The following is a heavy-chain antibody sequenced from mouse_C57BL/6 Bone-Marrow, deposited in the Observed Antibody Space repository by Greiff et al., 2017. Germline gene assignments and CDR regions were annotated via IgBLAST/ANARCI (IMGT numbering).Heavy chain of an antibody. CDR2: IDPSDSYT. D-gene: IGHD1-1*01. Sequence: QVQLKQPGAELVRPGTSVTLSCKASGYTFTSYWMHWVKQRPGQGLEWIGVIDPSDSYTNYNQKFKGKATLTVDTSSSTAYMQLSSLTSEDSAVYYCARDILPSYAMDYWGQGTSVTVSS. J-gene: IGHJ4*01. CDR1: GYTFTSYW. V-gene: IGHV1-59*01. CDR3: ARDILPSYAMDY.